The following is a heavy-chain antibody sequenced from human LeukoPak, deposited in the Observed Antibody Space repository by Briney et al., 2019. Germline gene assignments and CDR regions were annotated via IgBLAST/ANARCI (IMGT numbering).Heavy chain of an antibody. V-gene: IGHV4-39*01. CDR3: ARLRTTVTYNWFDP. J-gene: IGHJ5*02. D-gene: IGHD4-17*01. CDR1: GVSISTSISTGNYY. CDR2: IHYSGTT. Sequence: SETLSLTCTVSGVSISTSISTGNYYWARVRQPPGKGLEWIGSIHYSGTTYYNPSLKSRVIISVDTSKNQFSLRLNSVTAADTAVYYCARLRTTVTYNWFDPWGQGTLVTVSS.